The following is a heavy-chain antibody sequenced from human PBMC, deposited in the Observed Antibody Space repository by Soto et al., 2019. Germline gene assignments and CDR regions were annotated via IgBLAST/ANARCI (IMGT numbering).Heavy chain of an antibody. D-gene: IGHD2-21*02. CDR2: IIPIFGTA. CDR1: GGTFSSYA. V-gene: IGHV1-69*12. Sequence: QVQLVQSGAEVKKPGSSVKVSCKASGGTFSSYAISWVRQAPGQGLEWMGGIIPIFGTANYGQKFQGRVTITAVESRSTAFTEMSGLRCEDTAVFYWASLGGYGGNSVWGQGTLVTVSS. J-gene: IGHJ4*02. CDR3: ASLGGYGGNSV.